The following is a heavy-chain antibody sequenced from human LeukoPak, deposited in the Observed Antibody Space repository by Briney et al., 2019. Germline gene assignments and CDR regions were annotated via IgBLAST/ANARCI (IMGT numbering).Heavy chain of an antibody. D-gene: IGHD4-17*01. CDR2: ISSSSSYT. CDR3: ARAGGDYGERYDY. V-gene: IGHV3-11*05. Sequence: GGSLRLSCAASGFTFSDYYMSWLRQAPGKGLEWVSYISSSSSYTNYADSVKGRFTISRDNAKNSLYLQMNSLRAEDTAVYYCARAGGDYGERYDYWGQGTLVTVSS. J-gene: IGHJ4*02. CDR1: GFTFSDYY.